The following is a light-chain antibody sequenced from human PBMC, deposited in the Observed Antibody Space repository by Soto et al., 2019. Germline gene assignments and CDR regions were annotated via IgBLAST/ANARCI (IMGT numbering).Light chain of an antibody. Sequence: QSALTQPASVSGSPGQSITISCTGTGSDVGAYNYVSWYQQHPDKAPKRMIYDVSDRPSGVSNRFSGSKSGNTASLTISGLKAEDEADYYCTSFTSSSTLYVFGAETKLTVL. CDR2: DVS. CDR1: GSDVGAYNY. J-gene: IGLJ1*01. V-gene: IGLV2-14*01. CDR3: TSFTSSSTLYV.